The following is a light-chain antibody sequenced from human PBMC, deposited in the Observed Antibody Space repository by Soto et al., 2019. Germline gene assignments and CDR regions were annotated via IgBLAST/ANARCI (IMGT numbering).Light chain of an antibody. V-gene: IGKV3-11*01. CDR1: QSVGTF. J-gene: IGKJ4*01. CDR2: DAS. CDR3: QQRRTWPLT. Sequence: EILMTQSPATLSLSPGESATLSCRASQSVGTFLALYQHKPGQAPRLLILDASTRATGVPPRFGGSKSGTDFTLTISRLEPEDFAVYYCQQRRTWPLTFGGGTKVDI.